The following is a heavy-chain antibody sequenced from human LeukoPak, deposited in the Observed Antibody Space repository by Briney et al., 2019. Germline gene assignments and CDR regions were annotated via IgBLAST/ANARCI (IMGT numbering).Heavy chain of an antibody. Sequence: GAPVKVSCKTSGYNFASYTMHWLRQAPGQSPEWMGSINGDNGNTKYSEKFQGRVTFTRDTSASSAYMELSRLRSEDTAVYYCARSSSGTYHYWGQGTLVTVSS. J-gene: IGHJ4*02. D-gene: IGHD3-10*01. CDR1: GYNFASYT. V-gene: IGHV1-3*01. CDR2: INGDNGNT. CDR3: ARSSSGTYHY.